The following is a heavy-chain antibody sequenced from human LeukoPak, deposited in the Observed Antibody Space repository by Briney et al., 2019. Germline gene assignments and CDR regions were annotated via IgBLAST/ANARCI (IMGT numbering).Heavy chain of an antibody. J-gene: IGHJ4*02. D-gene: IGHD6-19*01. CDR3: AKEAEYIAVASGFDY. V-gene: IGHV3-11*01. Sequence: GGSLRLSCAASGFTFSDYYMSWIRQAPGKGLEWVSYISSSGSTIYYADSVKGRFTISRDNSKNTLYLQMNSLRAEDTAVDYCAKEAEYIAVASGFDYWGQGTLVTVSS. CDR1: GFTFSDYY. CDR2: ISSSGSTI.